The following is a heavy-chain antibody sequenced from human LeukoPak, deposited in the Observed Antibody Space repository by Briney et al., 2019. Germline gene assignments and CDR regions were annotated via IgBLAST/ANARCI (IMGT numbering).Heavy chain of an antibody. CDR1: GYTFTSYA. D-gene: IGHD2-2*01. V-gene: IGHV1-3*01. CDR3: ARSVVVPAASGYFDY. J-gene: IGHJ4*02. Sequence: ASVKVSCKASGYTFTSYAMHWVRQAPGQRLEWMGWINARNGNTKYSQKFQGRVTITRDTSASTAYMGLSSLRSEDTAVYYCARSVVVPAASGYFDYWGQGTLVTVSS. CDR2: INARNGNT.